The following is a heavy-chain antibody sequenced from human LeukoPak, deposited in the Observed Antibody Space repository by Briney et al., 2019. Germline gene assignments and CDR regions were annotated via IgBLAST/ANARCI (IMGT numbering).Heavy chain of an antibody. J-gene: IGHJ4*02. CDR1: GYTLTELS. CDR2: FDLEDGET. Sequence: GASVTVSCKVSGYTLTELSMHWVRQAPGRGLEWVGGFDLEDGETIYAQKFQGRVTMTEDTSTDTAYMELSSLGSYDTAVYYCATVDIVATIPSSFDYWGQGTLVTVSS. CDR3: ATVDIVATIPSSFDY. V-gene: IGHV1-24*01. D-gene: IGHD5-12*01.